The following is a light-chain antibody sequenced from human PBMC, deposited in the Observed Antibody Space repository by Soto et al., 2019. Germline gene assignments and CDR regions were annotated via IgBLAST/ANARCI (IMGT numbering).Light chain of an antibody. CDR2: DAS. CDR1: QSVSNNY. CDR3: QQRSNWTWT. V-gene: IGKV3-11*01. Sequence: ELVLTQSPGTLSLSPGERATLSCRASQSVSNNYLAWYQQKPGQAPRLLIYDASNRATGIPARFSGSGSGTDFTLTISSLEPEDFAVYYCQQRSNWTWTFGQGTKVDTK. J-gene: IGKJ1*01.